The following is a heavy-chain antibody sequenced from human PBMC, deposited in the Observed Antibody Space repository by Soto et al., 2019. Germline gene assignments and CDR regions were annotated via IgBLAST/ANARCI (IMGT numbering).Heavy chain of an antibody. J-gene: IGHJ6*04. D-gene: IGHD3-10*01. V-gene: IGHV3-21*01. Sequence: GGSLRLSCISSGFTFRTYTMNWVRQAPGEGLEWVSGIRGFSPYTFYAESVKGRFTISRDNAKNSLYLQMDSLRAEDTAVYYCARDRGYDAHDYYYIAMDVWGKGTTVTVSS. CDR3: ARDRGYDAHDYYYIAMDV. CDR1: GFTFRTYT. CDR2: IRGFSPYT.